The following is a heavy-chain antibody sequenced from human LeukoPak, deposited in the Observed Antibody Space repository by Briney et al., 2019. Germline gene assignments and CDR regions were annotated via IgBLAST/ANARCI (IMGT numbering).Heavy chain of an antibody. D-gene: IGHD5-24*01. J-gene: IGHJ4*02. CDR2: VSAANNP. CDR1: GYIFTPHH. V-gene: IGHV1-3*01. CDR3: AMSVEMPPIPSFDY. Sequence: ASVKVSCKPSGYIFTPHHIHWMRQAPGQGLELLGWVSAANNPEYSQKLQGRVVITRDASATTSYLELNSLRSEDTAVYYCAMSVEMPPIPSFDYWGQGTLVTVSS.